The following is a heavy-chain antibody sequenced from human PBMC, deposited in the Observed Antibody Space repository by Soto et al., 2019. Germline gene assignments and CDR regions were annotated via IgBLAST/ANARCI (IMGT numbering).Heavy chain of an antibody. D-gene: IGHD3-16*01. CDR2: IIPVFGTG. Sequence: QVKLVQSGAEVKKPGSSVKVSCKASGGSFGNSAISWVRQDPGQGLEWMGGIIPVFGTGNYAQKFEGRFTITADESTSTVFMEMSRLTSEDTAVYYCAKVMAAAGYDSWGQGTMVTGSS. J-gene: IGHJ4*02. CDR3: AKVMAAAGYDS. CDR1: GGSFGNSA. V-gene: IGHV1-69*01.